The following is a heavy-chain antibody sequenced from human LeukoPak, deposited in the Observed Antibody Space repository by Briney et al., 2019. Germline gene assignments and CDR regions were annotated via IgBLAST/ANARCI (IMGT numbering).Heavy chain of an antibody. CDR3: AIPLKTGTTHTHAFDI. D-gene: IGHD1-1*01. J-gene: IGHJ3*02. CDR2: INPSGGST. V-gene: IGHV1-46*01. CDR1: GYTFTSYY. Sequence: ASVKVSCKASGYTFTSYYMHWVRQAPGQGLEWMGIINPSGGSTSYAQKFQGRVTMTGDMSTSTVYMELSSLRSEDTAVYYCAIPLKTGTTHTHAFDIWGQGTMVTVSS.